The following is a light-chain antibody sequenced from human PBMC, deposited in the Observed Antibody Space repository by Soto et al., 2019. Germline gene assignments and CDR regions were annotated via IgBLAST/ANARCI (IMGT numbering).Light chain of an antibody. V-gene: IGLV2-23*02. CDR1: SSYVGSYNL. CDR2: EIS. Sequence: QSALTQPASVSGSPGQAITISCTGTSSYVGSYNLVSWYQQHPGKVTKLMIYEISKWPSGVSNRFSDYKSGNPASLTISGLQAEDEADYYCCSYAGSSTYVFGTGTKLTVL. J-gene: IGLJ1*01. CDR3: CSYAGSSTYV.